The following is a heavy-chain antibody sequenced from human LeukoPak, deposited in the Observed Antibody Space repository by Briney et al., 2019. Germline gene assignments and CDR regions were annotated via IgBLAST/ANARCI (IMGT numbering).Heavy chain of an antibody. CDR3: ARGRSSIAVAGTPYYYYCMDV. D-gene: IGHD6-19*01. CDR1: GGSFSGSY. CDR2: IIHRGRI. Sequence: WETLSLTCAVNGGSFSGSYWSWIHQPPGKGLEWIGEIIHRGRINYNPSLKSRVTISADTSKNQFSLKVRSVTAADRAVYYCARGRSSIAVAGTPYYYYCMDVWGKGTTVTVSS. V-gene: IGHV4-34*01. J-gene: IGHJ6*03.